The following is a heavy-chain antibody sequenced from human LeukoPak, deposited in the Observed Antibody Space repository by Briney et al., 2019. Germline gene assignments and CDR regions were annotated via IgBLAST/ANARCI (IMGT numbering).Heavy chain of an antibody. J-gene: IGHJ4*02. CDR3: ARDSSYCTNGVCSTILDY. D-gene: IGHD2-8*01. CDR1: GYTFTSYD. Sequence: GASVKVSCKASGYTFTSYDINWVRQAPGQGLEWMGWINPNSGGTNYAQKFQGRVTMTRDTSISTAYMELSRLRSDDTAVYYCARDSSYCTNGVCSTILDYWGQGTLVTVSS. CDR2: INPNSGGT. V-gene: IGHV1-2*02.